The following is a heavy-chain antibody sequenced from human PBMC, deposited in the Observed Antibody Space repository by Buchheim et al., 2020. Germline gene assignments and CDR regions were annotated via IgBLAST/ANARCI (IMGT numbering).Heavy chain of an antibody. CDR3: AKSRSLGPGIFDY. CDR1: GFTFGNSA. V-gene: IGHV3-23*01. J-gene: IGHJ4*02. CDR2: ISGSGGST. D-gene: IGHD6-6*01. Sequence: EVQLLESGGDSVQPGGSLRLSCAASGFTFGNSAMSWVRQAPGKGLQWISSISGSGGSTYIADSVKGRFTISRDNSKNTFYLQMNSLRAEDTAVYYCAKSRSLGPGIFDYWGQGTL.